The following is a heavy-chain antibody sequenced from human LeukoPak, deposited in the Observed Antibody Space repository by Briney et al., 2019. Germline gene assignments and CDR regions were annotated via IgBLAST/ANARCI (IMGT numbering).Heavy chain of an antibody. CDR2: ISAYNGNT. CDR3: ALGLERGYYYYMDV. D-gene: IGHD3-16*01. V-gene: IGHV1-18*01. CDR1: GYTFTSYG. J-gene: IGHJ6*03. Sequence: ASVKVSCKASGYTFTSYGISWVRQAPGQGLEWMGWISAYNGNTNYAQKLQGRVTMTTDTSTSTAYMEMRSLRSDDTAVYYCALGLERGYYYYMDVWAKGPRSPSP.